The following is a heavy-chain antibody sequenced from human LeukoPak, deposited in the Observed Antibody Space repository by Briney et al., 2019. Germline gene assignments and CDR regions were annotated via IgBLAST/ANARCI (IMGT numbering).Heavy chain of an antibody. CDR3: ARDIGAAAAGIGAFDM. CDR2: IYYSGST. CDR1: GGPISVGGQR. V-gene: IGHV4-31*02. D-gene: IGHD6-13*01. J-gene: IGHJ3*02. Sequence: SQTLSLTCTVSGGPISVGGQRWSWIPPHPGKGLEWIGYIYYSGSTYYNPSLRSRVTISVDTSKNQFSLNLSSVTAADTAVYYCARDIGAAAAGIGAFDMWGQGTMVIVSS.